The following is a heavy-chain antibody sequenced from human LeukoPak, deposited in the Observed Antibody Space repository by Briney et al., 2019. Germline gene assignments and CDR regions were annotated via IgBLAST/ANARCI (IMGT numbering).Heavy chain of an antibody. D-gene: IGHD5-24*01. CDR1: GGSISSYY. CDR2: IYYSGST. J-gene: IGHJ6*03. CDR3: AREGRYRYGYNEYHSYMDI. V-gene: IGHV4-59*01. Sequence: SETLSLTCTVSGGSISSYYWSWIRQPPGKGLEWIGYIYYSGSTNYNPSLKSRVTISVDTSKNQFSLKLSSVTAAETAVYYCAREGRYRYGYNEYHSYMDIWGRGTTVTVSS.